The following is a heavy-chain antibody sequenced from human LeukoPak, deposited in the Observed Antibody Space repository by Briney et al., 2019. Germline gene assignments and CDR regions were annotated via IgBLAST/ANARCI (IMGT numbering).Heavy chain of an antibody. Sequence: SETLSLTCAVYGGSFSGYYWSWIRQPPGKGLEWIGETNHSGSTNYNPSLKSRVTISVDTSKNQFSLKLSSVTAADTAVYYCARGQYYYDSSGYYYPYYFDYWGQGTLVTASS. D-gene: IGHD3-22*01. CDR3: ARGQYYYDSSGYYYPYYFDY. J-gene: IGHJ4*02. V-gene: IGHV4-34*01. CDR1: GGSFSGYY. CDR2: TNHSGST.